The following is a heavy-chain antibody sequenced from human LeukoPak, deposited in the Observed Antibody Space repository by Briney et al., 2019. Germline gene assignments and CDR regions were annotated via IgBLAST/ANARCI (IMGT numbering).Heavy chain of an antibody. CDR3: ASLIAAAWVDDAFDI. J-gene: IGHJ3*02. D-gene: IGHD6-13*01. V-gene: IGHV1-2*02. CDR2: INPNSGGT. CDR1: GYTFTGYY. Sequence: ASVNVSCKASGYTFTGYYMHCVRQAPGQGLEWMGWINPNSGGTNYAQKFQGRVTMTRDTSISTAYMELSRLRSDDTAVYYCASLIAAAWVDDAFDIWGQGTMVTVSS.